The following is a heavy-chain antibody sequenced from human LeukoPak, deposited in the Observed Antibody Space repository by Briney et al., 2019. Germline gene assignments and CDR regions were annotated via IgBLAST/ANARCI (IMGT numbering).Heavy chain of an antibody. J-gene: IGHJ3*02. Sequence: PSETLSLTXTVSGYSISSGYYWGWIRQPPGKGLEWIGSIYHSGSTYYNPSLKSRVTISVDTSKNQFSLKLSSVTAADTAVYYCARSLRFLEWPSDAFDIWGQGTMVTVSS. CDR3: ARSLRFLEWPSDAFDI. CDR1: GYSISSGYY. CDR2: IYHSGST. D-gene: IGHD3-3*01. V-gene: IGHV4-38-2*02.